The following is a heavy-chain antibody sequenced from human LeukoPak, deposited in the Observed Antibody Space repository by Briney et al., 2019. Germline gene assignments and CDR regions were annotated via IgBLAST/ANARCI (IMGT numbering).Heavy chain of an antibody. CDR1: GGSFSGYY. D-gene: IGHD5-24*01. CDR3: ARDGGDGYNLGY. J-gene: IGHJ4*02. Sequence: SETLSLTCAVYGGSFSGYYWSWIRQSPGKGLEWIGEINHSGSTNYNPSLKSRVTISVDTSKNQFSLKLSSVTAADTAVYYCARDGGDGYNLGYWGQGTLVTVSS. V-gene: IGHV4-34*01. CDR2: INHSGST.